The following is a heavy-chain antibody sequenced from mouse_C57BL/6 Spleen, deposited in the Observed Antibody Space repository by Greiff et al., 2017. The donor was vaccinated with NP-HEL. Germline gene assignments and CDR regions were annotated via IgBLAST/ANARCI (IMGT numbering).Heavy chain of an antibody. CDR2: ISYDGSN. V-gene: IGHV3-6*01. D-gene: IGHD2-2*01. CDR1: GYSITSGYY. Sequence: VQLKESGPGLVKPSQSLSLTCSVTGYSITSGYYWNWIRQFPGNKLEWMGYISYDGSNNSNPSLKNRISITRDTSKNQFFLKLNSVTTEDTATYYCARDSNGYDPYYFDYWGQGTTLTVSS. J-gene: IGHJ2*01. CDR3: ARDSNGYDPYYFDY.